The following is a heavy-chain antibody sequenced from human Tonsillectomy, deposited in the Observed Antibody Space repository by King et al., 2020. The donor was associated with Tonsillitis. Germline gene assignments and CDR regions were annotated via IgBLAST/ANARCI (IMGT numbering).Heavy chain of an antibody. CDR1: GYTFISYD. Sequence: QLVQSGAEVKKPGASVKVSCKASGYTFISYDINWVRQATGQGLEWIGWMNPNSGNTGYAQKFQGRVTMTRNTSISTAYMELSSLRSEDTAVYYCASGGYYGSGSYYYLNYWGQGTLVTVSS. D-gene: IGHD3-10*01. V-gene: IGHV1-8*01. CDR2: MNPNSGNT. J-gene: IGHJ4*02. CDR3: ASGGYYGSGSYYYLNY.